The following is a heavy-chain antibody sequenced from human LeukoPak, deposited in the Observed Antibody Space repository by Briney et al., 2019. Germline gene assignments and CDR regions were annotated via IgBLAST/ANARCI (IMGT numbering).Heavy chain of an antibody. CDR2: IRYDGSNK. CDR1: GFTFSSYG. CDR3: AKDPTGYYYDSSGYLLPDY. D-gene: IGHD3-22*01. J-gene: IGHJ4*02. V-gene: IGHV3-30*02. Sequence: PGGSLTLSCAASGFTFSSYGMHWVRQAPGKGLEWVAFIRYDGSNKYYADSVKGRFTISRDNSKNTLYLQMNSLRAEDTAVYYCAKDPTGYYYDSSGYLLPDYWGQGTLVTVSS.